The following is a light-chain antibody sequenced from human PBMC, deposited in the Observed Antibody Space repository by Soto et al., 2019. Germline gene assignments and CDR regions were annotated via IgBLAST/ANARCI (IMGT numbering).Light chain of an antibody. J-gene: IGLJ1*01. V-gene: IGLV2-14*01. CDR1: ISDVGTYNY. Sequence: QSVLTQPASVSGSPGLSITVSCTGTISDVGTYNYVSWYQQHPGKAPKLMIYEVTKRPSGVSTRFSGSKSGNTASLTISGLQAEDEADYYCSSYTGTSTPYIFGSGTKVTVL. CDR3: SSYTGTSTPYI. CDR2: EVT.